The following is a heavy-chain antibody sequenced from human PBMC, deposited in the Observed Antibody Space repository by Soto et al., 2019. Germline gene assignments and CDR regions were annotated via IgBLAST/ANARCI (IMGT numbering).Heavy chain of an antibody. CDR2: IYSGGST. Sequence: GGSLRLSCAASGFIVSSNYMGWVRQAPGKGLECVSVIYSGGSTDYADSVKGRFTISGDSSKNTLYLQMNSLRAEDTAMYYCARSWGYLDYWGQGTLVTVSS. J-gene: IGHJ4*02. V-gene: IGHV3-53*01. CDR1: GFIVSSNY. CDR3: ARSWGYLDY. D-gene: IGHD3-16*01.